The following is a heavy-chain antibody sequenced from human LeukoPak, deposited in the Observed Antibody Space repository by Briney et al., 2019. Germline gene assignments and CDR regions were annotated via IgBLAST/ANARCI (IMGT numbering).Heavy chain of an antibody. J-gene: IGHJ4*02. V-gene: IGHV3-74*01. Sequence: GGSLRLSCSASGLTLNNYWVHWVRQIPGKGLVWVSRIDHGGSGTSYADSVKGRFTISRDNAKNSLYPQMNSLRAEDTAVYYCARALYDSSGCWGQGTLVTVSS. D-gene: IGHD3-22*01. CDR1: GLTLNNYW. CDR3: ARALYDSSGC. CDR2: IDHGGSGT.